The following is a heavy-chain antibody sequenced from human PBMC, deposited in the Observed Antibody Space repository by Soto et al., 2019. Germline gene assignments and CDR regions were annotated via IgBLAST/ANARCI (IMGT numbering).Heavy chain of an antibody. CDR2: IHHSGST. CDR1: GGSISSYC. Sequence: SLTWSVSGGSISSYCWSWIRQPPGKGLEWIGYIHHSGSTYYNPSLKSRVTISVDRSKNQFSLKLSSVTAADTAVYYCARGMTTVTTFDYWGQGTLVTVSS. D-gene: IGHD4-17*01. V-gene: IGHV4-30-2*01. J-gene: IGHJ4*02. CDR3: ARGMTTVTTFDY.